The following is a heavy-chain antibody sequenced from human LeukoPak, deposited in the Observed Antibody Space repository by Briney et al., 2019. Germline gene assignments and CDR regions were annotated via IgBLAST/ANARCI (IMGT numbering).Heavy chain of an antibody. V-gene: IGHV3-33*07. CDR3: ARDRSSSSSRYYYGMDV. J-gene: IGHJ6*02. CDR2: IWYDGSNK. Sequence: GGSLRLSCAVSGFTFSGFWMSWSRQAPGKGLEWVAVIWYDGSNKYYADSVKGRFTISRDNSKNTLYLQMNSLRAEDTAVYYCARDRSSSSSRYYYGMDVWGQGTTVTVSS. CDR1: GFTFSGFW. D-gene: IGHD6-6*01.